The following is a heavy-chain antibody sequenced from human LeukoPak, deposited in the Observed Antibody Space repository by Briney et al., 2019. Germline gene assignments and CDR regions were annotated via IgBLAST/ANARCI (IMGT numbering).Heavy chain of an antibody. Sequence: GGSLRLSCAASGFTFSDYYMSWIRQAPGKGLEWVSYISSSGSTIYYADSVKGRFTISRDNAKNSLYLQMNSLRAEDTAVYYCAREPPPFPRVEYYYYGMDAWGRGTTVTVSS. J-gene: IGHJ6*02. CDR3: AREPPPFPRVEYYYYGMDA. D-gene: IGHD3-3*01. CDR1: GFTFSDYY. V-gene: IGHV3-11*01. CDR2: ISSSGSTI.